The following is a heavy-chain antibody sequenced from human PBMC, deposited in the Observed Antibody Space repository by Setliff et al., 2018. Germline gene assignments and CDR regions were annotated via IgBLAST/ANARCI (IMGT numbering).Heavy chain of an antibody. J-gene: IGHJ5*01. D-gene: IGHD5-18*01. Sequence: GGSLRLSCVVSGITVSNNFWSWVRQAPGRGLEWVSYISSTSSSIYHADSVKGRFTISRDNAKTSLYLQMDSLRVEDTAVYFCARSPGWIPWFDSWGQGTLVTVSS. V-gene: IGHV3-21*05. CDR2: ISSTSSSI. CDR1: GITVSNNF. CDR3: ARSPGWIPWFDS.